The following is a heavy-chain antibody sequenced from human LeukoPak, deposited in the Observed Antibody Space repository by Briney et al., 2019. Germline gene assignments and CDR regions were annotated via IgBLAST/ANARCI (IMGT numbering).Heavy chain of an antibody. CDR2: ISGSGGST. Sequence: PGGSLRLSCAASGFTVSSNYMNWVRQAPGKGLEWVSAISGSGGSTYYADSVKGRFTISRDNSKNTLYLQMNSLRAEDTAVYYCAKPLRSGWPDYWGEGTLVTVSS. CDR3: AKPLRSGWPDY. V-gene: IGHV3-23*01. D-gene: IGHD6-19*01. J-gene: IGHJ4*02. CDR1: GFTVSSNY.